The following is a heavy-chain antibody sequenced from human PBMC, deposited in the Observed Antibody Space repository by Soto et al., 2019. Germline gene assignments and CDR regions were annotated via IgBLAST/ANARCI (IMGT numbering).Heavy chain of an antibody. CDR3: ARGVVATIRTPYYYYGMDV. J-gene: IGHJ6*02. CDR1: GGTFSSYA. D-gene: IGHD5-12*01. Sequence: SVKVSCKASGGTFSSYAISWVRQAPGQGLEWMGGIIPIFGTANYAQKLKGRVTITADESTSTAYMELSSLRSEDTAVYYCARGVVATIRTPYYYYGMDVWGQGTTVTVSS. V-gene: IGHV1-69*13. CDR2: IIPIFGTA.